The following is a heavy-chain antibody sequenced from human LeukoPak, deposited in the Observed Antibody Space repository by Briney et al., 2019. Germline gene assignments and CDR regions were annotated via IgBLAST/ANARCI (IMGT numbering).Heavy chain of an antibody. CDR1: GFSFSSYS. CDR3: ARDRGEGGSYVN. Sequence: GGSLRLSCAASGFSFSSYSMNWVRQAPGKGLEWVSSISRSSNYIYYGDTVRGRFTVSRDNAKNSLYLQMNSLRVEDTAVYYCARDRGEGGSYVNWGQGTLVTVSS. J-gene: IGHJ4*02. V-gene: IGHV3-21*01. CDR2: ISRSSNYI. D-gene: IGHD5-18*01.